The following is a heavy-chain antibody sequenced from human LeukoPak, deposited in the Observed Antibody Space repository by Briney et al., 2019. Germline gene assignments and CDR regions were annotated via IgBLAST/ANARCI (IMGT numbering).Heavy chain of an antibody. V-gene: IGHV1-46*01. Sequence: ASVEVSCKASGYTFTSYYMHWVRQAPGQGLEWMGIINPSGGSTSYAQKFQGRVTMTRDTSRSKVYMEVSRLRGEDTAVYYCARARTVYDSSGYYLSDGMDVWGQGTTVTVSS. CDR1: GYTFTSYY. D-gene: IGHD3-22*01. J-gene: IGHJ6*02. CDR2: INPSGGST. CDR3: ARARTVYDSSGYYLSDGMDV.